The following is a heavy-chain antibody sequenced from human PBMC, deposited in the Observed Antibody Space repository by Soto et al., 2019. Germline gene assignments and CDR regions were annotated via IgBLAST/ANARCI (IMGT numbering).Heavy chain of an antibody. V-gene: IGHV4-4*02. J-gene: IGHJ6*02. D-gene: IGHD3-10*01. CDR2: IYHSGST. Sequence: PSETLSLTCAVSGGSISSSNWWSWVRQPPGKGLEWIGEIYHSGSTNYNPSLKSRVTISVDKSKNQLSLKLSSVTAADTAVYYCASSGSGIYYGMDVWGQGTTVTVSS. CDR3: ASSGSGIYYGMDV. CDR1: GGSISSSNW.